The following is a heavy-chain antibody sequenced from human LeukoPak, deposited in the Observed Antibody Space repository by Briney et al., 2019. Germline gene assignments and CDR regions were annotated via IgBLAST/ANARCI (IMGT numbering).Heavy chain of an antibody. CDR2: LNSDGSST. J-gene: IGHJ4*02. CDR1: GFTFSNYW. Sequence: PGGSLRLSCAASGFTFSNYWMHWVRQAPGKGLVWVSRLNSDGSSTNYADSVKGRFTISRDNSKHTLYLHMNSLRVEDTALYYCAKRRYPSFYYFDYWGQGTLVTVSS. CDR3: AKRRYPSFYYFDY. V-gene: IGHV3-74*01. D-gene: IGHD1-1*01.